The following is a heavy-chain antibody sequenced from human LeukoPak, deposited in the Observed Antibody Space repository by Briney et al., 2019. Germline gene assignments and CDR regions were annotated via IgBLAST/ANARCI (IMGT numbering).Heavy chain of an antibody. D-gene: IGHD3-10*01. CDR3: ARRITPGYYFDY. J-gene: IGHJ4*02. CDR2: IIPIFGTA. CDR1: GGTFSGYA. Sequence: SVKVSCKASGGTFSGYAISWVRQAPGQGLEWMGRIIPIFGTANYAQKFQGRVTITTDESTSTAYMELSSLRSEDTAVYYCARRITPGYYFDYWGQGTLVTVSS. V-gene: IGHV1-69*05.